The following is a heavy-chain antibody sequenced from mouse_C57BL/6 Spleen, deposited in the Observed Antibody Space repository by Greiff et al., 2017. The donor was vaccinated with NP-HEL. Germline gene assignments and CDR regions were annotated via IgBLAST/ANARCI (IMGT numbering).Heavy chain of an antibody. Sequence: DVQLVESGGGLVKPGGSLKLSCAASGFTFSSYAMSWVRQTPEKRLEWVATISHGGSYTYYPDNVKGRFTISRDNAKNTLYLQMSHLKSEDTAMYYCARDYYGTAYYAMDYWGQGTSGTVSS. D-gene: IGHD1-1*01. CDR1: GFTFSSYA. J-gene: IGHJ4*01. V-gene: IGHV5-4*01. CDR2: ISHGGSYT. CDR3: ARDYYGTAYYAMDY.